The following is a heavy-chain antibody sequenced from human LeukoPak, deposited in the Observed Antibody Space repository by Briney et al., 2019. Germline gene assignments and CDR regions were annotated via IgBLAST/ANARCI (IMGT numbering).Heavy chain of an antibody. CDR3: ARLGAGPTYYDFWSGYSSFYFDY. V-gene: IGHV4-39*02. J-gene: IGHJ4*02. Sequence: SGTLSLTCTVSGGSTSSGNYYWGWIRQPPGKGLEWIGGISSSGNTYYNPSLKSRITISIDTSKNHFSLKLSSVTAADTAVYYCARLGAGPTYYDFWSGYSSFYFDYWGQETLVTVSS. CDR1: GGSTSSGNYY. D-gene: IGHD3-3*01. CDR2: ISSSGNT.